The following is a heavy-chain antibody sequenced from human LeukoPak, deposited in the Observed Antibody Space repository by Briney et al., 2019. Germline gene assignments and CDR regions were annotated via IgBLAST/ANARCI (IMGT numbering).Heavy chain of an antibody. V-gene: IGHV1-69*05. Sequence: VKVSCKASGGTFSSYAISWVRQAPGQGLECMGRIIPIFGTANYAQKFQGRVTITTDESTSTAYMELSSLRSEDTDVYYCARDKYAFVIWGQGTMVTVSS. CDR1: GGTFSSYA. CDR3: ARDKYAFVI. J-gene: IGHJ3*02. CDR2: IIPIFGTA.